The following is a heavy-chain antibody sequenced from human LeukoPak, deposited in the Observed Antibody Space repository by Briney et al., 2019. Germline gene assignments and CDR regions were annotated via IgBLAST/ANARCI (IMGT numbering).Heavy chain of an antibody. CDR2: ISSSSSYI. J-gene: IGHJ4*02. CDR3: ASSATVVPHFDY. CDR1: GFTFSSYS. D-gene: IGHD4-23*01. Sequence: GGSLRLSCAASGFTFSSYSMNWVHHAPGKGLEWVSSISSSSSYIYYADSVKGRFTISRDNAKNSLYLQMNSLRAEDTAVYYCASSATVVPHFDYWGQGTLVTVSS. V-gene: IGHV3-21*01.